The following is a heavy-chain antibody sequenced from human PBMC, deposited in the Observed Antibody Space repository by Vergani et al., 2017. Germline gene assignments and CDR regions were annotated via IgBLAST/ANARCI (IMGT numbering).Heavy chain of an antibody. V-gene: IGHV3-23*01. Sequence: EVQLLESGGGLVQPGGSLRLSCAASGFTFSSYAMSWVRQAPGKGLEWVSAISGSGGGTYYADSVKGRFTISRDNSKNTLYLQMNSLRAADTAVYYCAKIYGRGKYVLLWFGEYFDYWGQGTLVTVSS. CDR1: GFTFSSYA. J-gene: IGHJ4*02. CDR3: AKIYGRGKYVLLWFGEYFDY. D-gene: IGHD3-10*01. CDR2: ISGSGGGT.